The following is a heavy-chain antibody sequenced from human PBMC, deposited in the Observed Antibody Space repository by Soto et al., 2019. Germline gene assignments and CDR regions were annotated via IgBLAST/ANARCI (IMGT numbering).Heavy chain of an antibody. CDR3: ATHPPYGPLDH. V-gene: IGHV4-39*01. Sequence: QLQLQESGPGLVKPSETLSLTCTVSGGSISSSSNHWGWIRQPPGKGLEWIGNIYYSENTYYNPSLKSRVTISVDTSKNQFSLRLTSVTAADTAVYYGATHPPYGPLDHWGQGTLVTVSS. CDR1: GGSISSSSNH. J-gene: IGHJ4*02. CDR2: IYYSENT. D-gene: IGHD4-17*01.